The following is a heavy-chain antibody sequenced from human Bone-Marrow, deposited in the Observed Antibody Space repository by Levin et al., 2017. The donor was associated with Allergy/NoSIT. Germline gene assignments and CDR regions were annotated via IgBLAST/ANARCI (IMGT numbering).Heavy chain of an antibody. V-gene: IGHV4-34*01. CDR1: GGSFSGYY. CDR3: ARDHFVQPGYSYGLPYYYYGMDV. D-gene: IGHD5-18*01. J-gene: IGHJ6*02. Sequence: SQTLSLTCAVYGGSFSGYYWSWIRQPPGKGLEWIGEINHSGSTNYNPSLKSRVTISVDTSKNQFSLKLSSVTAADTAVYYCARDHFVQPGYSYGLPYYYYGMDVWGQGTTVTVSS. CDR2: INHSGST.